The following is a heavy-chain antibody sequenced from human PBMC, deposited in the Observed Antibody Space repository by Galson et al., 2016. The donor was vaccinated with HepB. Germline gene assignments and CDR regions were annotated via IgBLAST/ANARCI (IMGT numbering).Heavy chain of an antibody. J-gene: IGHJ4*02. V-gene: IGHV1-18*01. CDR1: GYSFTTHG. CDR2: ISTYNGDT. Sequence: SVKVSCKASGYSFTTHGITWVRQAPGQGLEWMGWISTYNGDTNYAQKSQGRVTMTTDTSTTTVYMELKTLRYDDTAVYYCAGGSGVQIWSDFDYWGQGTLVTVSS. D-gene: IGHD5-18*01. CDR3: AGGSGVQIWSDFDY.